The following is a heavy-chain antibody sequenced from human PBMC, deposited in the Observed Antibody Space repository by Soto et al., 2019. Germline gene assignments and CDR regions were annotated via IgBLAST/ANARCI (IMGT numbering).Heavy chain of an antibody. V-gene: IGHV1-69*01. CDR1: GGTFSSYA. D-gene: IGHD3-22*01. CDR2: IIPIFGTA. J-gene: IGHJ6*02. Sequence: QVQLVQSGAEVKKPGSSVKVSCKASGGTFSSYAISWVRQAPGQGLEWMGGIIPIFGTANYAQKFQGRVTITADESTSTAYMELSSLRSEDTAVYYCASSRAQKAYYDSSGYYLAPYYYGMDVWGQGTTVTVSS. CDR3: ASSRAQKAYYDSSGYYLAPYYYGMDV.